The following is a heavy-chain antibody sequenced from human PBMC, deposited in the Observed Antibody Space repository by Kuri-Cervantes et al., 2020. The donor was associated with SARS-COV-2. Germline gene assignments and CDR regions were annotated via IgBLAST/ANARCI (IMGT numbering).Heavy chain of an antibody. CDR2: IYYSGST. V-gene: IGHV4-34*01. J-gene: IGHJ5*02. Sequence: GSLRLSCAVYGGSFSGYYWSWIRQPPGKGLEWIGYIYYSGSTNYNPSLKSRVTISVDTSKNQFSLKLSSVTAADTAVCYCARLGGPRGYCSGGSCYWFDPWGQGTLVTVSS. D-gene: IGHD2-15*01. CDR3: ARLGGPRGYCSGGSCYWFDP. CDR1: GGSFSGYY.